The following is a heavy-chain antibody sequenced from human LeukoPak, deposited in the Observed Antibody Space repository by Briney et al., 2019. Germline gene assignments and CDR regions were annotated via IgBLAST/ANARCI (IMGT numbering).Heavy chain of an antibody. V-gene: IGHV4-34*01. J-gene: IGHJ4*02. CDR1: GGSFSGYY. Sequence: KPSETLSLTCAVYGGSFSGYYWSWIRQPPGKGLEWIGEINHSGSTNYNPSLKSRVTISVDTSKNQFSLKLSSVTAADTAVYYCARAGGLTFGTWGQGTLVTVSS. D-gene: IGHD3/OR15-3a*01. CDR3: ARAGGLTFGT. CDR2: INHSGST.